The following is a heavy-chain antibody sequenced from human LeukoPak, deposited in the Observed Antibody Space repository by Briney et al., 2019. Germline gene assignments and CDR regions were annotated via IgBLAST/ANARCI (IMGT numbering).Heavy chain of an antibody. V-gene: IGHV3-53*01. CDR1: GFTVSSNY. CDR2: IYGSGST. Sequence: PGGSLRLSCAASGFTVSSNYMSWARQAPGKGLEWVSVIYGSGSTYYADSVKGRFTISRDNSKNTLYLQMNSLRAGDTAVYYCAREPSNYADYWGQGTLVTVSS. J-gene: IGHJ4*02. CDR3: AREPSNYADY. D-gene: IGHD4-11*01.